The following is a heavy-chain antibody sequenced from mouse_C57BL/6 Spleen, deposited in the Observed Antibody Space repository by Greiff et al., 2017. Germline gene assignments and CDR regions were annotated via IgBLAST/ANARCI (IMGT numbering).Heavy chain of an antibody. Sequence: EVQLVESEGGLVQPGSSMKLSCTASGFTFSDYYMAWVRQVPEKGLEWVANINYDGSSTYYLDSLKSRFIISRDNAKNILYLQMSSLKSEDTATYYCAREYDEDYFDYWGQGTTLTVSS. CDR3: AREYDEDYFDY. J-gene: IGHJ2*01. D-gene: IGHD2-14*01. CDR1: GFTFSDYY. CDR2: INYDGSST. V-gene: IGHV5-16*01.